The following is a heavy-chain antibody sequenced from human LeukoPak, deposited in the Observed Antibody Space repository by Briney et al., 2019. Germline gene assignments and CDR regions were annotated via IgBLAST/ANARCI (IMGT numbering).Heavy chain of an antibody. J-gene: IGHJ4*02. CDR3: ARVHSDSSGYYRYYFDY. CDR1: GGSISSYY. CDR2: IYTSGGT. Sequence: SETLSLTCTVSGGSISSYYWSWIRQPAGKGLEWIGRIYTSGGTNYNPSLKSRVTMSVDTSKNQFSLKLSSVTAADTAVYYCARVHSDSSGYYRYYFDYWGQGTLVTVSS. V-gene: IGHV4-4*07. D-gene: IGHD3-22*01.